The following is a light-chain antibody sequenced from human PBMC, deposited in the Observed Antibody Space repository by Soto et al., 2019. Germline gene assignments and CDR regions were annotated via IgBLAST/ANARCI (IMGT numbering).Light chain of an antibody. J-gene: IGKJ2*01. Sequence: EIVLTQSPATLSLSPGERATLSCGASQSVSSSYLAWYQQKPGLAPRLLIYDASSRATGIPDRFSVSGSGTDFTFTISRLESADFVVYYCQPYGNPPYTFGQGTNLEIK. CDR3: QPYGNPPYT. CDR1: QSVSSSY. V-gene: IGKV3D-20*01. CDR2: DAS.